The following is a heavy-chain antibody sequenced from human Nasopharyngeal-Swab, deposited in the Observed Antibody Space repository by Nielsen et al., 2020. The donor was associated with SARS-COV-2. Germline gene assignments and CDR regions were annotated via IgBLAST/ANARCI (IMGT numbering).Heavy chain of an antibody. D-gene: IGHD6-13*01. J-gene: IGHJ4*02. V-gene: IGHV3-21*01. Sequence: GESLKISCEGFGFMFSDYSLNWVRQAPGKGLEWVSSISSVNTYIYYADSVRGRFSISRDNAMNSLFLQMNSLRAEDTAVYYCAREAKYSSSWTPVAFFDYWGQGTLVTVSS. CDR1: GFMFSDYS. CDR3: AREAKYSSSWTPVAFFDY. CDR2: ISSVNTYI.